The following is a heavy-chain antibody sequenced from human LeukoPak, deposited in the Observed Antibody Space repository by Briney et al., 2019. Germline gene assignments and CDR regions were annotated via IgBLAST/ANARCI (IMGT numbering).Heavy chain of an antibody. V-gene: IGHV3-9*03. J-gene: IGHJ3*02. CDR3: AKEAIIASAFGI. Sequence: PGRSLRLSCAASGFTFDDYAMHWFRQAPGKGLEWVSGISWNSGSIGYADSVKGRFTISRDNAKNSLYLQMNSLRAEDMALYYCAKEAIIASAFGIWGQGTMVTVSS. CDR2: ISWNSGSI. D-gene: IGHD6-13*01. CDR1: GFTFDDYA.